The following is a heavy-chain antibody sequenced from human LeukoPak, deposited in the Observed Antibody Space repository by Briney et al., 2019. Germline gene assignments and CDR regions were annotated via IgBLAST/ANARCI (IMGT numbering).Heavy chain of an antibody. CDR1: GLAFSAYK. CDR2: ISTDGYTA. CDR3: VVGGSPGY. D-gene: IGHD2-15*01. V-gene: IGHV3-74*01. Sequence: GGSLRLSCAASGLAFSAYKMHWVRQAPRKGLVWVSRISTDGYTADYADFVQGRFTASRDNTKNTWSLEMNSLRAEDTAVYYCVVGGSPGYWGQGTLVTVSS. J-gene: IGHJ4*02.